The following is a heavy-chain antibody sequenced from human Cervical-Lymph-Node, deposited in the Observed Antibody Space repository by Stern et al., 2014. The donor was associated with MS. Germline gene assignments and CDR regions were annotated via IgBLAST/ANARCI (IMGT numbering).Heavy chain of an antibody. J-gene: IGHJ4*02. V-gene: IGHV3-72*01. CDR2: IEKKPQNYKT. D-gene: IGHD3-3*01. CDR3: TRSSFWALDF. CDR1: GFSFSDHF. Sequence: EVQLVESGGGLVQPGGSLRLSCAASGFSFSDHFMDWVRQPPGKGLEWVGRIEKKPQNYKTVYAASVRGRFTFSRDDSRNSVHLQMNSLKSEDTAVYYCTRSSFWALDFWGQGALVTVSS.